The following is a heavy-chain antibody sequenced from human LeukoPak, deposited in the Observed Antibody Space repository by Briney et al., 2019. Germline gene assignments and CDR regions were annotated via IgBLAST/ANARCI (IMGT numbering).Heavy chain of an antibody. J-gene: IGHJ5*02. CDR2: INPNSGRT. D-gene: IGHD3-16*01. Sequence: ASVKVSCKTSGYSFIDYYMHWVRQAPGQGLEWMGWINPNSGRTSTAQKFQGRITMTRDTSITTVYMEVSWLTSDDTAIYYCARADRLDGGPYLIGPWGQGTLVTVSS. CDR3: ARADRLDGGPYLIGP. V-gene: IGHV1-2*02. CDR1: GYSFIDYY.